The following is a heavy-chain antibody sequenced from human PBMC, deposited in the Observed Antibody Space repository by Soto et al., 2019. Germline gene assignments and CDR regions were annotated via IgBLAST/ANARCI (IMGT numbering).Heavy chain of an antibody. CDR2: IWYDGSNK. CDR3: ARGLGATSKYWFDP. Sequence: GGSLRLSCAASGFTFSSYGMHWVRQAPGKGLEWVAVIWYDGSNKYYADSVKGRFTISRDNSKNTLYLQMNSLRAEDTAVYYCARGLGATSKYWFDPWGQGTLVTVSS. V-gene: IGHV3-33*01. CDR1: GFTFSSYG. D-gene: IGHD1-26*01. J-gene: IGHJ5*02.